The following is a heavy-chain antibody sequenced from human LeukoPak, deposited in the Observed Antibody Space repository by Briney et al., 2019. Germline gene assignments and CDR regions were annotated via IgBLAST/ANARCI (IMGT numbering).Heavy chain of an antibody. CDR2: MNPGSGST. CDR3: ARGRKWEFGDWTSIWFDP. Sequence: GASVKVSCKASGYSFSSYEINWVRQAPGQGLEWMGWMNPGSGSTGHLEKFGGRLTMSRNTAINTAYMELSSLRSDDTAIYYCARGRKWEFGDWTSIWFDPWGQGTLVTVSS. J-gene: IGHJ5*02. CDR1: GYSFSSYE. D-gene: IGHD1-26*01. V-gene: IGHV1-8*02.